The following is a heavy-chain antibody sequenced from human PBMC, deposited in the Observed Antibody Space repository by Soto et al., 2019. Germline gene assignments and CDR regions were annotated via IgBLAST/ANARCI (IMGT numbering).Heavy chain of an antibody. D-gene: IGHD3-10*01. CDR3: ARDSPYLLLWFGELSGWFDP. CDR2: ISSSGSTI. CDR1: GFTFSDYY. Sequence: GGSLRLSCAASGFTFSDYYMSWIRQAPGKGLEWVSYISSSGSTIYYADSVKGRFTISRDNAKNSLYLQMNSLRAEDTAVYYCARDSPYLLLWFGELSGWFDPWGQGTLVTVSS. J-gene: IGHJ5*02. V-gene: IGHV3-11*01.